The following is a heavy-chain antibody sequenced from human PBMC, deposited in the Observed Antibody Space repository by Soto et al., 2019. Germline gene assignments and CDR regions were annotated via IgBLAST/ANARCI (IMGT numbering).Heavy chain of an antibody. CDR2: IYYSGST. V-gene: IGHV4-30-4*01. Sequence: SETLSLTCTVSGGSISSGDYYWSWIRQPPGKGLEWIGYIYYSGSTYYNPSLKSRVTISVDTSKNQFSLKLSSVTAADTAVYYCARATRPRGYSYGHPYYFDYWGQGTLVTVSS. J-gene: IGHJ4*02. D-gene: IGHD5-18*01. CDR3: ARATRPRGYSYGHPYYFDY. CDR1: GGSISSGDYY.